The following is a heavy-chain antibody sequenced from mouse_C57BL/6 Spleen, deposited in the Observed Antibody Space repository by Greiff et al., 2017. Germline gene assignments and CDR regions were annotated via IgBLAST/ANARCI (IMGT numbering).Heavy chain of an antibody. CDR2: IYPRSGNT. CDR1: GYTFTSYG. D-gene: IGHD2-1*01. J-gene: IGHJ1*03. CDR3: ARSGNRYFDV. Sequence: QVQLKQSGAELARPGASVKLSCKASGYTFTSYGISWVKQRTGQGLEWIGEIYPRSGNTYYNEKFKGKATLTADNSSSTAYMELRSLTSEDSAVYFCARSGNRYFDVWGTGTTVTVSS. V-gene: IGHV1-81*01.